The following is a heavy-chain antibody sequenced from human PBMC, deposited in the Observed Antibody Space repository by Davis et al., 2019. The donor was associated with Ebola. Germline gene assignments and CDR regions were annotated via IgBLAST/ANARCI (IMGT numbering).Heavy chain of an antibody. CDR2: ISSSSSAI. CDR1: EFTFSSYS. J-gene: IGHJ4*02. V-gene: IGHV3-21*01. D-gene: IGHD6-13*01. CDR3: ATGSSSWPS. Sequence: GESLKISCAASEFTFSSYSMNWVRQAPGKGLEWVSSISSSSSAIYYADSVKGRFTISRDNAKNSLYLQMNSLRAEDTAVYYCATGSSSWPSWGQGTLVTVSS.